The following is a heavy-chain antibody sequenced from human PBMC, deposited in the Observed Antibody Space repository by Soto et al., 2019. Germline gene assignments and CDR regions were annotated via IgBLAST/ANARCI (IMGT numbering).Heavy chain of an antibody. CDR1: GYTFTSYD. CDR3: ARGALSGYCSGGSCPNDY. CDR2: MNPNSGNT. D-gene: IGHD2-15*01. V-gene: IGHV1-8*01. Sequence: QVQLVQSGAEVKKPGASVKVSCKASGYTFTSYDINWVRQATGQGLEWMGWMNPNSGNTGYAQKFQGRVTITRNTSISTAYMELSSLRSEDTAVYYCARGALSGYCSGGSCPNDYWGQGTLVTVSS. J-gene: IGHJ4*02.